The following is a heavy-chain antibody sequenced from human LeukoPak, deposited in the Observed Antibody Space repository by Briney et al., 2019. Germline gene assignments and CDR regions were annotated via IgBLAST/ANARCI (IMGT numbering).Heavy chain of an antibody. D-gene: IGHD6-19*01. CDR1: GGTLSSYA. J-gene: IGHJ5*02. V-gene: IGHV1-69*05. Sequence: GASVKVSCKASGGTLSSYAISWVRQAPGQGLEWMGGIIPIFGTANYAQKFQGRVTITTDESTSTAYMELSSLRSEDTAVYYCARDSLRIAVAAGYNWFDPWGQGTLVTVSS. CDR2: IIPIFGTA. CDR3: ARDSLRIAVAAGYNWFDP.